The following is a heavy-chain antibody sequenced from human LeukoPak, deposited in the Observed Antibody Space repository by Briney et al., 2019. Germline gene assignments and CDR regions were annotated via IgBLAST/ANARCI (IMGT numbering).Heavy chain of an antibody. J-gene: IGHJ6*02. V-gene: IGHV3-30*18. CDR2: ISYDGSNK. CDR1: GFTFSSYG. Sequence: PGRSLRLSCAASGFTFSSYGMHWVRQAPGKGLEWVAVISYDGSNKYYADSVKGRFTISRDNSKNTLYLQMNSLRAEDTAVYYRAKDRGRYFDWLFPYYYYGMDVWGQGTTVTVSS. D-gene: IGHD3-9*01. CDR3: AKDRGRYFDWLFPYYYYGMDV.